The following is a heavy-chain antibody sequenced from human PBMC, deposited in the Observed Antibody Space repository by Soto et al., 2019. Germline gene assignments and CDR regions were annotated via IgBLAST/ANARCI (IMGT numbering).Heavy chain of an antibody. CDR1: GYSFTSYW. V-gene: IGHV5-51*01. CDR2: IYPDDSDT. CDR3: ARRRGYSSSWTYYFDY. Sequence: GESLKISCKGSGYSFTSYWIGWVRQMPGKGLEWMGIIYPDDSDTRYSPSFQGQVTISADKSISTAYLQWSSLKASDTAMYYCARRRGYSSSWTYYFDYWGQGTLVTVSS. D-gene: IGHD6-13*01. J-gene: IGHJ4*02.